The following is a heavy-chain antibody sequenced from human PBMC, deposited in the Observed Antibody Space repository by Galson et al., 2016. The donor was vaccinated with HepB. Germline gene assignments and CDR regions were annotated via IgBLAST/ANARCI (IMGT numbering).Heavy chain of an antibody. D-gene: IGHD3-10*01. CDR2: MNANNGKT. J-gene: IGHJ6*02. Sequence: SVKVSCKASGYTFSIYDINWVRQATGQGLEWVGWMNANNGKTNYAQKFQGRVTMTRSTSISTAYMELSSLRSEDTAVYFCARGRVTGVRGLSFDPEYYYGFDVWGQGTTVTVSS. V-gene: IGHV1-8*01. CDR3: ARGRVTGVRGLSFDPEYYYGFDV. CDR1: GYTFSIYD.